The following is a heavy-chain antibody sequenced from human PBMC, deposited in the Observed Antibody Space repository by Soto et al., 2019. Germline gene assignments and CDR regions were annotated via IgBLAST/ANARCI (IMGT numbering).Heavy chain of an antibody. V-gene: IGHV1-18*01. D-gene: IGHD3-9*01. CDR2: INAHNGNT. J-gene: IGHJ4*02. Sequence: ASVKVSCKASGYTFISYGISWVRQAPGQGLEWMGWINAHNGNTDYAQRLQGRVTLTTDTSTNTAYMELRSLKSDDTAVYYCARDRDDILTGYLTRGQGTLVTVSS. CDR1: GYTFISYG. CDR3: ARDRDDILTGYLT.